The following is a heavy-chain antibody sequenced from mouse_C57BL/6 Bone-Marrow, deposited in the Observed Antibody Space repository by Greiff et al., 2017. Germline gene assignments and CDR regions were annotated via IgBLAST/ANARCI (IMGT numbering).Heavy chain of an antibody. D-gene: IGHD2-4*01. V-gene: IGHV1-19*01. CDR3: ARGGLPFAY. Sequence: VHVKQSGPVLVKPGASVKMSCKASGYTFTDYYMNWVKQSHGKSLEWIGVINPYNGGTSYNQKFKGKATLTVDKSSSTAYMELNSLTSEDSAVYYCARGGLPFAYWGQGTLVTGSA. CDR2: INPYNGGT. CDR1: GYTFTDYY. J-gene: IGHJ3*01.